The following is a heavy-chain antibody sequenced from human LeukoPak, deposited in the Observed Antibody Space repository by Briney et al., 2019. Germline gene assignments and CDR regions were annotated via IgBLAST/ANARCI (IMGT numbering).Heavy chain of an antibody. CDR3: VGSGVRGVMGYYFDY. D-gene: IGHD3-10*01. V-gene: IGHV1-2*02. J-gene: IGHJ4*02. CDR2: INPKSGGT. CDR1: GYTFTDYF. Sequence: SVKVSCKASGYTFTDYFMNWVRQAPGQGLEWMGWINPKSGGTVYAQKFQGRVTMTRDTSSSTAYMELSRLRFDDTAVYYCVGSGVRGVMGYYFDYWGQGTLVTVSS.